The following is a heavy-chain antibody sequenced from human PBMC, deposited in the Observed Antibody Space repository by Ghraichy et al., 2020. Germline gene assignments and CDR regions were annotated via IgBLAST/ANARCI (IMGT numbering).Heavy chain of an antibody. D-gene: IGHD6-19*01. V-gene: IGHV4-39*01. CDR1: GVTISSSSYY. Sequence: SETLSLTCTVSGVTISSSSYYWVWLRQPPGKGLEWIGSIYYSGSTYYNPSLKSLVTISVDTSKNQFSLKLSSVTAADTAVYYCARHFKIILAVAGINNWFYPWGQGTLLTVSS. J-gene: IGHJ5*02. CDR2: IYYSGST. CDR3: ARHFKIILAVAGINNWFYP.